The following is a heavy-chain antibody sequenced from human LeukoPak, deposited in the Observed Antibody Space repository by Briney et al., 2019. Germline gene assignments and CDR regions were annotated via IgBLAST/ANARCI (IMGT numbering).Heavy chain of an antibody. V-gene: IGHV1-2*02. CDR3: ARDTSSTSCYRCYYGMDV. J-gene: IGHJ6*02. Sequence: ASVKVSCKASGYTFTGYYMHWVRQAPGQGLEWMGWINPNSGGTNYAQKFQGRVTMTRDTSISTAYMELSRLRSDDTAVYYCARDTSSTSCYRCYYGMDVWGQGTTVTVSS. D-gene: IGHD2-2*01. CDR1: GYTFTGYY. CDR2: INPNSGGT.